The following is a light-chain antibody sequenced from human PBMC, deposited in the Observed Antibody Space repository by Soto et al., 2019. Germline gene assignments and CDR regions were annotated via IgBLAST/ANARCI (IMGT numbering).Light chain of an antibody. J-gene: IGLJ3*02. CDR2: GNS. CDR3: QSYHGSLRGV. Sequence: QSVLTQPPSVSGAPGQRVTISCTGRSSNIGAGYHVHWYQQVPGTAPKLLIYGNSNRPSGVPDRFSGSKSGTSASLAITGLQAEDEADYYCQSYHGSLRGVFGGGTKLTVL. CDR1: SSNIGAGYH. V-gene: IGLV1-40*01.